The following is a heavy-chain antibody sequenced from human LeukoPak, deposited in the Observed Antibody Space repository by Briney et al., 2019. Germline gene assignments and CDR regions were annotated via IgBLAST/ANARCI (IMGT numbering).Heavy chain of an antibody. Sequence: GGSLILSCAASGFTFSTYWMTWVRQAPGKGLEWVANIRQDGSEKYYVDSVEGRFTISRDNAKKSLFLQMNSLRAEDTAVYYCALLSGTDGLAAHGDAVDIWGQGTMVTVSS. CDR3: ALLSGTDGLAAHGDAVDI. CDR1: GFTFSTYW. D-gene: IGHD6-25*01. J-gene: IGHJ3*02. V-gene: IGHV3-7*02. CDR2: IRQDGSEK.